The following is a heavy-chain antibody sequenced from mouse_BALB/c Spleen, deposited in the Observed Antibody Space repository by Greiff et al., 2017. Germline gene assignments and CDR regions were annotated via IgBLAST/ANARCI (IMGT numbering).Heavy chain of an antibody. D-gene: IGHD2-4*01. Sequence: VQLQQSGAELARPGASVKMSCKASGYTFTSYWMHWVNQRPGQGLEWIGYINPSTGYTEYNQKFKDKATLTADKSSSTAYMQLSSLTSEDSAVYYCARSRDYDGAMDYWGQGTSVTVSS. CDR1: GYTFTSYW. CDR2: INPSTGYT. CDR3: ARSRDYDGAMDY. V-gene: IGHV1-4*01. J-gene: IGHJ4*01.